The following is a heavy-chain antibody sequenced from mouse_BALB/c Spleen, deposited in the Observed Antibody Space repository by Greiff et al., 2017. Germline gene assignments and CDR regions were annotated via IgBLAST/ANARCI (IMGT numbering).Heavy chain of an antibody. CDR1: GYSFTSYW. J-gene: IGHJ2*01. V-gene: IGHV1-5*01. CDR3: TRETTATPYYFDY. Sequence: EVQLQQSGTVLARPGASVKMSCKASGYSFTSYWMHWVKQRPGQGLEWIGAIYPGNSDTSYNQKFKGKAKLTAVTSASTAYMELSSLTNEDSAVYYCTRETTATPYYFDYWGQGTTLTVSS. D-gene: IGHD1-2*01. CDR2: IYPGNSDT.